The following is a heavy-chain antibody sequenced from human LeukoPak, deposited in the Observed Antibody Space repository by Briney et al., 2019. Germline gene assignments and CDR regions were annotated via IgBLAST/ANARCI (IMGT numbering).Heavy chain of an antibody. CDR3: AKDMSPIAVAGGVDG. CDR1: GFTFDDYA. CDR2: ISWNSGSI. V-gene: IGHV3-9*01. J-gene: IGHJ4*02. D-gene: IGHD6-19*01. Sequence: GGSLRLSCAASGFTFDDYAMHWVRQALGEGLEWVSGISWNSGSIGYADSVKGRFTISRDNAKNSLYLQMSSLRAEDTALYYCAKDMSPIAVAGGVDGWGQGTLVTVSS.